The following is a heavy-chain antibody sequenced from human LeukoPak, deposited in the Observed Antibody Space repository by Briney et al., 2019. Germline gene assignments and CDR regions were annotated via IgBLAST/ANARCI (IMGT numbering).Heavy chain of an antibody. CDR2: ISSSGSTI. CDR3: VKDLAFYYDSSGYAYAFDV. D-gene: IGHD3-22*01. V-gene: IGHV3-48*03. Sequence: PGGSLRLSCAASGFTFSSYEMNWVRQAPGKGLEWVSYISSSGSTIYYADSVKGRFTISRDNAKNSLYLQMSSLRTEDTALYYCVKDLAFYYDSSGYAYAFDVWGPGTMVTVSS. CDR1: GFTFSSYE. J-gene: IGHJ3*01.